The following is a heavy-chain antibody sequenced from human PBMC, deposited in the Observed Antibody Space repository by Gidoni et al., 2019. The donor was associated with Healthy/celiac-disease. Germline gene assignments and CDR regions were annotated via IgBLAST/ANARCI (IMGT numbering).Heavy chain of an antibody. Sequence: QVQLQESGPGLVKPSETLSLTCTVSGGSISSYYWRWIRQPPGKGLEWIGYIYYSGSTNYNPSLKSRVTISVDTSKNQFSLKLSSVTAADTAVYYCARAAGGHWFDPWGQGTLVTVSS. V-gene: IGHV4-59*01. J-gene: IGHJ5*02. CDR1: GGSISSYY. CDR3: ARAAGGHWFDP. D-gene: IGHD2-8*02. CDR2: IYYSGST.